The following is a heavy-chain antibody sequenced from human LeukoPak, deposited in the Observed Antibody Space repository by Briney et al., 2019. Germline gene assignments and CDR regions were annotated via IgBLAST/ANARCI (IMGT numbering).Heavy chain of an antibody. Sequence: SETLSLTCAVYGGSFSGTYWSWIRKPPGKGLEWIGEINHSGSTNYNPSLKSRVTISVDTSKNQFSLKLSSVTAADTAVYYCAKGRRTTYYYYYYMDVWGKGTTVTVSS. CDR3: AKGRRTTYYYYYYMDV. D-gene: IGHD4-11*01. CDR1: GGSFSGTY. CDR2: INHSGST. V-gene: IGHV4-34*01. J-gene: IGHJ6*03.